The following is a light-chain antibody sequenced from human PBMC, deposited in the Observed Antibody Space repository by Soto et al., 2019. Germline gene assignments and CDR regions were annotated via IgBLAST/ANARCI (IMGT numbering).Light chain of an antibody. Sequence: QSVLTQPPSASGTPGQRVTISCSGRSSNIGSNYVYWYRQLPGTAPKLLICRNNQRPSGVPDRFSGSKSGTSASLAISGLRSEDEADYYCAAWDNSLSGVVFGGGTQLTVL. CDR1: SSNIGSNY. V-gene: IGLV1-47*01. J-gene: IGLJ2*01. CDR3: AAWDNSLSGVV. CDR2: RNN.